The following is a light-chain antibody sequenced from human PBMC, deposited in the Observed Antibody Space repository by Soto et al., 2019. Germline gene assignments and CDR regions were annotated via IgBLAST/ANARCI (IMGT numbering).Light chain of an antibody. CDR1: SSDVGVYNY. J-gene: IGLJ1*01. Sequence: QSVLTQPASVSGSPGQSITISCTGTSSDVGVYNYVSWYQQHPGKAPKLMIYEVSNRPSGVSNRFSGSKSGNTASLTISGLQAEDEADYYCSSYTSSSTPLYVFGNGTKVT. CDR3: SSYTSSSTPLYV. CDR2: EVS. V-gene: IGLV2-14*01.